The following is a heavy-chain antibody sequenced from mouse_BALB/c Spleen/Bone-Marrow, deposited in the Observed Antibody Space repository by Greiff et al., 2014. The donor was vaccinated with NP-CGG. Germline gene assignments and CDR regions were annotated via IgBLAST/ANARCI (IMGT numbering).Heavy chain of an antibody. CDR2: IDPANGNT. J-gene: IGHJ4*01. Sequence: EVQLQQFGAELVKPGASVKLSCTASGFNIKDTYMHWVKQRPEQGLEWIGRIDPANGNTKYDPKFQGKATITADTSSNTAYLQLSSLTSEDTAVYYCARRGYYGNYYYAMDYWGQGTSVTVSS. CDR1: GFNIKDTY. CDR3: ARRGYYGNYYYAMDY. D-gene: IGHD2-1*01. V-gene: IGHV14-3*02.